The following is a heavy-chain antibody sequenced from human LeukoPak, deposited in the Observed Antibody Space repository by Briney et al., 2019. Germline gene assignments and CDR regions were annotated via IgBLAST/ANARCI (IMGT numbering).Heavy chain of an antibody. D-gene: IGHD6-13*01. CDR1: GGSISSGSYY. CDR2: IYTSGST. J-gene: IGHJ5*02. Sequence: SETLSLTCTVSGGSISSGSYYWSWIRQPAGKGLEWIGRIYTSGSTNYNPSLKSRVTISVDTSKNQFSLKVRSVTAADTAVYYCARKEGGQLVNTRRWFDPWGQGTLVTVSS. CDR3: ARKEGGQLVNTRRWFDP. V-gene: IGHV4-61*02.